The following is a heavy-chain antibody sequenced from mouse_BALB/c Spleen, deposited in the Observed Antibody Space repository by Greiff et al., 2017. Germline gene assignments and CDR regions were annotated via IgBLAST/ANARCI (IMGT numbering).Heavy chain of an antibody. Sequence: QVQLQHSGAELVRPGSSVKISCKASGYAFSSYWMNWVKQRPGQGLEWIGQIYPGDGDTNYNGKFKGKATLTADKSSSTAYMQLSSLTSEDSAVYFCARGDDGYYHAMDYWGQGTSVTVSS. CDR1: GYAFSSYW. CDR3: ARGDDGYYHAMDY. V-gene: IGHV1-80*01. D-gene: IGHD2-3*01. J-gene: IGHJ4*01. CDR2: IYPGDGDT.